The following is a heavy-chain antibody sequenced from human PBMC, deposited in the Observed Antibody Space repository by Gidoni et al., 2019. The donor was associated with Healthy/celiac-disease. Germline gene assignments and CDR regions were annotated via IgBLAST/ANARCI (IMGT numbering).Heavy chain of an antibody. CDR1: GGSFSGYY. CDR3: ARASLGSGSYYSDYFDY. J-gene: IGHJ4*02. V-gene: IGHV4-34*01. D-gene: IGHD3-10*01. CDR2: INHSGST. Sequence: QVQLQQWGAGLLKPSETLSLTCAVYGGSFSGYYWSWIRQPPGKGLEWIGEINHSGSTNYNPSLKSRVTISVDTSKNQFSLKLSSVTAADTAVYYCARASLGSGSYYSDYFDYWGQGTLVTVSS.